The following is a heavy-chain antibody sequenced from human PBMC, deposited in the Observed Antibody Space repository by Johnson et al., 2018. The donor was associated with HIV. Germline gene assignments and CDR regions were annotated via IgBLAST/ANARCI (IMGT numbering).Heavy chain of an antibody. CDR3: ARELPSYDILTGPGAFDI. Sequence: MLLVESGGGVVRPGGSLRLSCTTSEFIFDDYAMSWVRQAPGKGLEWVSTISGSGGRTYYADSVKGRFTISRDNSKNTLYLQMNSLRAEDTAVYYCARELPSYDILTGPGAFDIWGQGTMVTVSS. D-gene: IGHD3-9*01. CDR1: EFIFDDYA. CDR2: ISGSGGRT. V-gene: IGHV3-23*04. J-gene: IGHJ3*02.